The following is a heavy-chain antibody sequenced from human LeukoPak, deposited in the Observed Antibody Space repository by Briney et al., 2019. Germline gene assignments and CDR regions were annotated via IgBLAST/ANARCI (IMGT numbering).Heavy chain of an antibody. V-gene: IGHV1-46*01. J-gene: IGHJ4*02. CDR3: ARTYCGGDCKNRYFDY. Sequence: ASVKVSCKASGYILSSYYMHWVRQAPGQGLEWMGIINPSGGSTDYAQKFQGRVTMTRDKSTSTVYMELNSLRSEDTALYYYARTYCGGDCKNRYFDYWGQGTLVTVSS. D-gene: IGHD2-21*02. CDR1: GYILSSYY. CDR2: INPSGGST.